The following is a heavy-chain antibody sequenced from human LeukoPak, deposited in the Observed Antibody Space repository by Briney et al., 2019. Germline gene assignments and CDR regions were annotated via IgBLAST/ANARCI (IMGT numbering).Heavy chain of an antibody. CDR2: ISTSSSTT. CDR1: EFAFSTYN. J-gene: IGHJ4*02. CDR3: ARVAAGYSVNYFDY. D-gene: IGHD4-23*01. V-gene: IGHV3-48*02. Sequence: GGSLRLSCAASEFAFSTYNMNWVRQAPGKGLEWVSYISTSSSTTYYADSVKGRFTISRDNVENSLYLQMNSLRDEDTAVYYCARVAAGYSVNYFDYWGQGTLVTVSS.